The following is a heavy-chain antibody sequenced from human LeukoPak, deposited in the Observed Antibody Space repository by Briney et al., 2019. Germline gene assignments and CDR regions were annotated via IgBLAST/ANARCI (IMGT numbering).Heavy chain of an antibody. CDR1: GGSISSGGYS. V-gene: IGHV4-30-2*01. Sequence: SETLSLTCAVSGGSISSGGYSWSWIRQPPGKGLEWIGYIYHSGSTYYNPSLKSRVTISVDRSKNQFSLKLSSVTAADTAVYYCARAILGYCSGGSCYSTYYFDYWGQGTLVAVSS. D-gene: IGHD2-15*01. J-gene: IGHJ4*02. CDR3: ARAILGYCSGGSCYSTYYFDY. CDR2: IYHSGST.